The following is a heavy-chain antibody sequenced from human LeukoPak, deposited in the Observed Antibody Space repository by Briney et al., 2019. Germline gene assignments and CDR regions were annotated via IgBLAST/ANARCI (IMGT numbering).Heavy chain of an antibody. J-gene: IGHJ5*02. CDR3: ARGRIVVVPAASKRGGYWFDP. D-gene: IGHD2-2*01. Sequence: SETLSLTCTVSGGSISSYYWSWIRQPPGKGLEWIGEINHSGSTNYNPSLKSRVTISVDTSKNQFSLKLSSVTAADTAVYYCARGRIVVVPAASKRGGYWFDPWGQGTLVTVSS. V-gene: IGHV4-34*01. CDR1: GGSISSYY. CDR2: INHSGST.